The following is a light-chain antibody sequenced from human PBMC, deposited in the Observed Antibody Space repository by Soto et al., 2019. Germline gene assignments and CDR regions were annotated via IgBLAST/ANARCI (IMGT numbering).Light chain of an antibody. J-gene: IGKJ1*01. CDR2: GAS. V-gene: IGKV3-20*01. CDR1: QSVSSSY. Sequence: EVGLTQSSGTLSLSPGERATLSCRAIQSVSSSYLAWYQQTPGQAPRLLIYGASSRATGIPDRFSGSGSGTDFTLTISRMEPEDFAVYYCQQYGSSPSTFGQGTKVDIK. CDR3: QQYGSSPST.